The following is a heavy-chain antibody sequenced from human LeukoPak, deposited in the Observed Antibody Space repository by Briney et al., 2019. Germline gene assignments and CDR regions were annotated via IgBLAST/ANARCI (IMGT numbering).Heavy chain of an antibody. CDR2: IMPLFGTA. CDR3: ARDVHGDYGSGWFDP. Sequence: SVKGSCKTSGGTFNNSAISWVRQAPGQGLEWLGGIMPLFGTAGYAQKFQGRVAMTKDESTRTFYLELTSLTSDDTAVYYCARDVHGDYGSGWFDPWGQGTLVSVSS. J-gene: IGHJ5*02. CDR1: GGTFNNSA. V-gene: IGHV1-69*05. D-gene: IGHD4-17*01.